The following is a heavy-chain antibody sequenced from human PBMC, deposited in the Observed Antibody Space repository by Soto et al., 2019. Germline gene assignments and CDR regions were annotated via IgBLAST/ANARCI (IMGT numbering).Heavy chain of an antibody. Sequence: SETLSLPCSVSGGSISSGGYYWRWIRQHRGKGLEWIGYIYYSGSTYYNPSLKSRVTISVDTSKNQFSLKLSSVTAADTAVYYCARECKGYCTNGEPGVPNYYYYYGMDVWGQGTTVTVSS. J-gene: IGHJ6*02. CDR1: GGSISSGGYY. D-gene: IGHD2-8*01. CDR2: IYYSGST. V-gene: IGHV4-31*03. CDR3: ARECKGYCTNGEPGVPNYYYYYGMDV.